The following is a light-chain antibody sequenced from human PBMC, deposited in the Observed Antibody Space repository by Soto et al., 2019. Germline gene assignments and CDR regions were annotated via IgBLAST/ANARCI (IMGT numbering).Light chain of an antibody. CDR3: AARDDSLNVYL. CDR1: SSNIGTNA. V-gene: IGLV1-44*01. CDR2: SDS. Sequence: QSVLTQPPSVSGTPGQRVTISCFGSSSNIGTNAVNWYQQLPGAAPKLLIYSDSQRPSGLPDRFSGSKSGTSASLAISGLQSADEADYYCAARDDSLNVYLFGAGTKLTFL. J-gene: IGLJ1*01.